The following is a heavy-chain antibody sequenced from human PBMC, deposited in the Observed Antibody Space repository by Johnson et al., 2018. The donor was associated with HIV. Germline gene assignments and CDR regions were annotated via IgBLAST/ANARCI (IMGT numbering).Heavy chain of an antibody. CDR2: IWYDGTNK. CDR3: AKDRYSSSWTNDAFEI. Sequence: QVQLVESGGGVVQPGGSLRLSCAASGFTFSSYGMHWVRQAPGKGLEWVAVIWYDGTNKYYTDSVKGRFTISRDNSKNTLFLHMNSLRAEETAVYHCAKDRYSSSWTNDAFEIWGQGTMVTVSS. CDR1: GFTFSSYG. V-gene: IGHV3-33*06. J-gene: IGHJ3*02. D-gene: IGHD6-13*01.